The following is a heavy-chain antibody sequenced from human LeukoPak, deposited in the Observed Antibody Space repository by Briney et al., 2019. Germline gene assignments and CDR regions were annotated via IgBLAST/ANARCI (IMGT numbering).Heavy chain of an antibody. CDR3: ARGPPLFDP. CDR2: ISISSSTV. CDR1: GFTFSSYD. Sequence: GGSLRLSCAASGFTFSSYDMSWIRQAPGKGLEWISYISISSSTVYYADSVKGRFTISRDNAKNSLYLQMSSLRAEDTAIYYCARGPPLFDPWGQGTLVTASS. J-gene: IGHJ5*02. V-gene: IGHV3-48*01.